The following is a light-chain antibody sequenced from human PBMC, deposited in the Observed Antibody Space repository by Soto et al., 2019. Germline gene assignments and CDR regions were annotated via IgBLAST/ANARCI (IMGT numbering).Light chain of an antibody. Sequence: SYELTQPPSVSVAPGKTARITCGGNNIGSKSVHWYQQKPGQAPVLVIYYDSDRPSGIPERFSGSNSGNTATLTISRVEAGLEADYCGRVWDSSSDHGGVFRTGTKATVL. CDR2: YDS. V-gene: IGLV3-21*04. J-gene: IGLJ1*01. CDR3: RVWDSSSDHGGV. CDR1: NIGSKS.